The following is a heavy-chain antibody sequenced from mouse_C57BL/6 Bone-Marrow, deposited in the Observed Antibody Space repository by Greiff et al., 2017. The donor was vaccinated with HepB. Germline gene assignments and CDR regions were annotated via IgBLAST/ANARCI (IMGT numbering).Heavy chain of an antibody. CDR2: ISSGSSTI. V-gene: IGHV5-17*01. CDR1: GFTFSDYG. CDR3: ARGYYGSSPYWYFDV. D-gene: IGHD1-1*01. Sequence: EVMLVESGGGLVKPGGSLKLSCAASGFTFSDYGMHWVRQAPEKGLEWVAYISSGSSTIYYAVTVKGRFTISRDNAKNTLFLQMTSLRSEDTAMYYCARGYYGSSPYWYFDVWGTGTTVTVSS. J-gene: IGHJ1*03.